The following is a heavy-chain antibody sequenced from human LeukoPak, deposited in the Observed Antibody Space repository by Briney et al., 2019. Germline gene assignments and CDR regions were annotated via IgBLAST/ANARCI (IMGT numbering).Heavy chain of an antibody. CDR2: ISAYNGQT. CDR3: AGVAGFYWNSDSFDY. CDR1: GYTLTTSG. Sequence: ASVKVSCKASGYTLTTSGISWVRQAPGQGLEWMGWISAYNGQTNYAQKVQGRVTMTTDTSTKTVYMELRSLGSDDTAVYYCAGVAGFYWNSDSFDYWGQGTQVTVSS. D-gene: IGHD1-7*01. V-gene: IGHV1-18*01. J-gene: IGHJ4*02.